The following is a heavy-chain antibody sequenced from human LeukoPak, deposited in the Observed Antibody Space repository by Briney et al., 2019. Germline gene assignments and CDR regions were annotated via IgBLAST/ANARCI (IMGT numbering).Heavy chain of an antibody. D-gene: IGHD2-8*01. CDR2: IIHNETT. CDR3: ARVSGYCPDGVCRFDF. J-gene: IGHJ4*02. V-gene: IGHV4-34*12. Sequence: SETLSLTCAVYGGSLSGYFWSWIRQSPGKGLEWIGEIIHNETTNYNPSLKSRVTISGDTSKNQFSLNLISVTAADTAVYYCARVSGYCPDGVCRFDFWGQGTLVTVSS. CDR1: GGSLSGYF.